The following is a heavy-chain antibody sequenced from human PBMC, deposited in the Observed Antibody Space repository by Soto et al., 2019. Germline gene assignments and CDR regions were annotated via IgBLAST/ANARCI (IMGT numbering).Heavy chain of an antibody. CDR2: IKQDGSEK. CDR1: GFTFSSYW. J-gene: IGHJ4*02. CDR3: ACSSWYEVFDY. D-gene: IGHD6-13*01. V-gene: IGHV3-7*01. Sequence: GGSLRLSCAASGFTFSSYWMSWVRQAPGKGLEWVANIKQDGSEKYYVDSVKGRFTISRDNAKNSLYLQMNSLRAEDTAVYYCACSSWYEVFDYWGQGTLVTVSS.